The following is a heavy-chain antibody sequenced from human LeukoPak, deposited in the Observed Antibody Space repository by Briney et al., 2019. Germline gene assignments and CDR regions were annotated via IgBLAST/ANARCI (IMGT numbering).Heavy chain of an antibody. Sequence: SETLSLTCTVSGGSISTYYWSWVRQPPVKGLEWIGYIYNTGGTNYNPSLESRVTISIDTSKNQFSLKLNSVTAADTAVYYCARGRRSSSSYYGMDVWGQGILVTVPS. V-gene: IGHV4-59*01. J-gene: IGHJ6*02. CDR3: ARGRRSSSSYYGMDV. CDR1: GGSISTYY. D-gene: IGHD6-6*01. CDR2: IYNTGGT.